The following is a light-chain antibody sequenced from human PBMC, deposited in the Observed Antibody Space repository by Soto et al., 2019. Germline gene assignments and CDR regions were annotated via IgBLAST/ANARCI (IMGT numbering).Light chain of an antibody. J-gene: IGKJ4*01. Sequence: EIVMTQSPVTLSVSPGERATLSCRASYDLSNRLAGYQQKPGQAPRLLIYDVSTRATGVPARFSGSGSGTEFTLTISGLQSEDVAVYYCQHYTNWPLTFGGGPKVEIK. CDR3: QHYTNWPLT. CDR2: DVS. V-gene: IGKV3-15*01. CDR1: YDLSNR.